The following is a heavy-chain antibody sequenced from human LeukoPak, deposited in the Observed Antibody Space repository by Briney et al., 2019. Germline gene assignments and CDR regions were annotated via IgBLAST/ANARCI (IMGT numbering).Heavy chain of an antibody. Sequence: ASVKVSCKASGYTFTSYYMHWVRQAPGQGLEWMGIINPSGGSTSYAQKFRGRVTMTRDTSTSTVYMELSSLRSEDTAVYYCARGPGYSSSWEDGIDYWGQGTLVTVSS. CDR2: INPSGGST. CDR3: ARGPGYSSSWEDGIDY. D-gene: IGHD6-13*01. CDR1: GYTFTSYY. V-gene: IGHV1-46*01. J-gene: IGHJ4*02.